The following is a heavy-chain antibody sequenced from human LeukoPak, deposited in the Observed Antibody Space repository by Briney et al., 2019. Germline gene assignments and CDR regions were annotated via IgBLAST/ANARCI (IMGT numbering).Heavy chain of an antibody. D-gene: IGHD3-3*01. CDR3: ARLLGNDDFWSGGGFDY. J-gene: IGHJ4*02. CDR2: IYYSGST. Sequence: SETLSLTCTVSGGSISSSSYYWGWIRQPPGKGVEWIGSIYYSGSTYYNPSLKSRVTISVDTSKNQFSLKLSSVTAADTAVYYCARLLGNDDFWSGGGFDYWGRGPLVTVSS. CDR1: GGSISSSSYY. V-gene: IGHV4-39*01.